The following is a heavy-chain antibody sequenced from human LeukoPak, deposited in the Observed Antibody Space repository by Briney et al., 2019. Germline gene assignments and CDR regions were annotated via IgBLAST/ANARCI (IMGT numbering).Heavy chain of an antibody. D-gene: IGHD3-10*01. V-gene: IGHV2-5*01. Sequence: SGPTLVKPTQTLTLTCTFSGFSLRSTGVAVGWIRQPPGKALQWLAVSYWNNDKSYIPSLKSRLAITKDTSKNQVVLIMTNMDPVDTATYYCAHKGRGSGSFTMWGQGTLVTVSS. CDR2: SYWNNDK. J-gene: IGHJ4*02. CDR1: GFSLRSTGVA. CDR3: AHKGRGSGSFTM.